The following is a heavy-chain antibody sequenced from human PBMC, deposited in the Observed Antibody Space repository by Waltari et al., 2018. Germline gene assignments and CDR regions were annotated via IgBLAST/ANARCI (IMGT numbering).Heavy chain of an antibody. D-gene: IGHD7-27*01. V-gene: IGHV4-59*11. CDR3: ARDRWGSGY. CDR2: IYYSGST. J-gene: IGHJ4*02. CDR1: GGSISSHY. Sequence: QVQLQESGPGLVKPSETLSLTCTVSGGSISSHYWSWIRQPPGKGLEWIGYIYYSGSTNYNPSLKSRVTISVDTSKNQFSLKLSSVTAVDTAVYYCARDRWGSGYWGQGTLVTVSS.